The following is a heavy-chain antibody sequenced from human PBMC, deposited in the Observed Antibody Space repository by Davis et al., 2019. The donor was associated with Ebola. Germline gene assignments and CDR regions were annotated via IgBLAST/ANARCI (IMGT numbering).Heavy chain of an antibody. CDR2: IKPDGSEG. CDR3: ARGHNYAHEY. J-gene: IGHJ4*02. Sequence: GESLKISCAASGFTFSTYWMCWVRQAPGKGLEWVASIKPDGSEGYYADSVRGRITISRDNSKNTLFLQMNSLRAEDTAVFYCARGHNYAHEYWGQGTLVTVSS. D-gene: IGHD4-11*01. V-gene: IGHV3-7*03. CDR1: GFTFSTYW.